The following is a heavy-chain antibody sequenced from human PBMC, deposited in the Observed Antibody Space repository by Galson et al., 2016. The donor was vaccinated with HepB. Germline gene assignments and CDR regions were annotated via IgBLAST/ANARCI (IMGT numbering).Heavy chain of an antibody. CDR2: IRSKAYGGTT. CDR3: TRGRHIPGAGAAFGVY. D-gene: IGHD6-19*01. J-gene: IGHJ4*01. Sequence: SLRLSCAASGFTFGDYAMSWFRQAPGKGLEWVGFIRSKAYGGTTEYAASVKGRFTISRDDSKSIAYLQMNSLKTEDTAVYYCTRGRHIPGAGAAFGVYWGHGTLVTVSS. V-gene: IGHV3-49*03. CDR1: GFTFGDYA.